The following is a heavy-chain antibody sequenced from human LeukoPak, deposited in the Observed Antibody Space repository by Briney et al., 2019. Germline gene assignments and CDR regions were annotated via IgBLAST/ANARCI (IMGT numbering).Heavy chain of an antibody. J-gene: IGHJ4*02. CDR3: AKNKRPGKSGYFDY. D-gene: IGHD3-22*01. V-gene: IGHV3-23*01. CDR2: ISGSGGST. CDR1: GFTFSSYA. Sequence: PGGSLRLSCAASGFTFSSYAMSWVRQAPGKGLEWVAAISGSGGSTYYADSVKGRFTISRDNSKNTLYLQMNSLRAEDTAVYYCAKNKRPGKSGYFDYWGQGTLVTVSS.